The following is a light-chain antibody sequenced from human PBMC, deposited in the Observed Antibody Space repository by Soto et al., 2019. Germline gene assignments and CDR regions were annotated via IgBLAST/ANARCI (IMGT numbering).Light chain of an antibody. CDR3: HDSRSNGDWA. CDR1: QSIRSH. V-gene: IGKV1-39*01. J-gene: IGKJ1*01. Sequence: DIQMTQSPTSLSASVGDSVSITCRASQSIRSHLNWYQQKPGKAPKLLIYAASSLQSGVPSRFSGSGSGTDFTLTIRGRRPEDIETDYSHDSRSNGDWAFGPGTKVDIK. CDR2: AAS.